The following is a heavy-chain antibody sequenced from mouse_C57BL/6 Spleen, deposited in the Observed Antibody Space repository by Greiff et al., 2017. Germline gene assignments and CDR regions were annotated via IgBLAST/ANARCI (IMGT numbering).Heavy chain of an antibody. J-gene: IGHJ1*03. CDR3: TRSPLHDGSSWYFDV. CDR2: IDPETGGT. CDR1: GYTFTDYE. V-gene: IGHV1-15*01. Sequence: QVQLQQSGAELVRPGASVTLSCKASGYTFTDYEMHWVKQTPVHGLEWIGAIDPETGGTAYNQKFKGKAILTADKSSSTAYMELRSLTSEDSAVYYCTRSPLHDGSSWYFDVWGTGTTVTVSS. D-gene: IGHD1-1*01.